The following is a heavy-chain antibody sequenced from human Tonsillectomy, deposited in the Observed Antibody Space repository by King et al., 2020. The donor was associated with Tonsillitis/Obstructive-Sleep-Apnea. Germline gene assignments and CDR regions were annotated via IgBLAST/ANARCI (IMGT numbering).Heavy chain of an antibody. CDR1: GYRFSSYA. D-gene: IGHD3-16*01. Sequence: VQLVQSGSELKKPGASVKVSCKASGYRFSSYAMNWVRQAPGQGLEWMGWINTNTGNPTYAQGFTGRFGFTLDTSVSTAYLQISSLTAEDTAMYYCASGGGGADYWGQGTLVTVSS. CDR3: ASGGGGADY. J-gene: IGHJ4*02. CDR2: INTNTGNP. V-gene: IGHV7-4-1*02.